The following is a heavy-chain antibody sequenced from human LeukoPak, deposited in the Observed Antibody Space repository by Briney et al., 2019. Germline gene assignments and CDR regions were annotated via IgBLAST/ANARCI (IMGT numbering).Heavy chain of an antibody. V-gene: IGHV4-31*03. Sequence: SETLSLTCTVSGGSISSGGYYWSWIRQHPGKGLEWIGYIYYSGSTYYNPSLKSRVTISVDTSKNQFSLKLSSVTAADTAVYYCAKLGSAGFYSRSLWGQGTLVTVSS. CDR1: GGSISSGGYY. J-gene: IGHJ1*01. CDR3: AKLGSAGFYSRSL. D-gene: IGHD3-9*01. CDR2: IYYSGST.